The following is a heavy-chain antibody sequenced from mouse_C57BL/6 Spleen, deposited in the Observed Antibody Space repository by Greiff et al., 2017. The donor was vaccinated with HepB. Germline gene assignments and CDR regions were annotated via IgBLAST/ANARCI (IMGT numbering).Heavy chain of an antibody. CDR2: IYPGSGNT. CDR1: GYSFTSYY. J-gene: IGHJ4*01. Sequence: QVQLQQSGPELVKPGASVKISCKASGYSFTSYYIHWVKQRPGQGLQWIGWIYPGSGNTKYNEKFKGKATLTADTSSSTAYMQLSSLTSEDSAVYYCARCDGYSYYAMDYWGQGTSVTVSS. D-gene: IGHD2-3*01. CDR3: ARCDGYSYYAMDY. V-gene: IGHV1-66*01.